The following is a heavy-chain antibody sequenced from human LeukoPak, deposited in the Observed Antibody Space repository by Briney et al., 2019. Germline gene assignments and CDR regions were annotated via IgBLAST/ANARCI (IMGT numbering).Heavy chain of an antibody. CDR1: GFTFISYS. D-gene: IGHD6-13*01. Sequence: GGPLRLSCAASGFTFISYSMTGVRQAPGKGLEGVPFISSSRSYIYYADSVKGRFTISRDNAKNSLYLQMNGLRAEDTAVYYCARFIAAPYYFDYWGRGTLVTVSS. CDR2: ISSSRSYI. J-gene: IGHJ4*02. V-gene: IGHV3-21*01. CDR3: ARFIAAPYYFDY.